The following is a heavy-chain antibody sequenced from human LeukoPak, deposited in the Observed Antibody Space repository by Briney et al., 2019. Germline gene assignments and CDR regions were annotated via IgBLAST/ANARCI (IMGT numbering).Heavy chain of an antibody. CDR3: ARDMRMIVVVTPFGMDV. J-gene: IGHJ6*02. CDR2: ISSDGKT. Sequence: GGSLRLSCAASGIAVSDNYMGWVRQAPGKGLEWVSVISSDGKTDHADSVKGRFTISRDNSKNTLYLQMNSLRAEDTAVYYCARDMRMIVVVTPFGMDVWGQGTTVTVSS. CDR1: GIAVSDNY. V-gene: IGHV3-66*01. D-gene: IGHD3-22*01.